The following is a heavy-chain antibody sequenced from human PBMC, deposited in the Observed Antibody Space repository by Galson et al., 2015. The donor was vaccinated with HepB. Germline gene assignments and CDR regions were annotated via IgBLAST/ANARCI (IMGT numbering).Heavy chain of an antibody. CDR1: GYTFTSYA. Sequence: SVKVSCKASGYTFTSYAMHWVRQAPGQRLEWMGIINPSGGSTSYAQKFQGRVTMTRDTSTSTVYMELSSLRSEDTAVYYCASRPISGSYLVYWGQGTLVTVSS. V-gene: IGHV1-46*01. J-gene: IGHJ4*02. D-gene: IGHD1-26*01. CDR3: ASRPISGSYLVY. CDR2: INPSGGST.